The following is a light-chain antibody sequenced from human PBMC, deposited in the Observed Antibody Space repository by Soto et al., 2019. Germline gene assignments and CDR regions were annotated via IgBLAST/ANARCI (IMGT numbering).Light chain of an antibody. CDR1: NIGSKR. CDR3: QVWDSRSEQGV. J-gene: IGLJ2*01. CDR2: YDS. Sequence: SYELTQPPSVSVAPGKTARITCGGNNIGSKRVHWYQQKPGQAPVLVIYYDSDRPSGIPERFSGSNSGNTATLTISRVEAGNEVDYYCQVWDSRSEQGVFGGGTKLTVL. V-gene: IGLV3-21*04.